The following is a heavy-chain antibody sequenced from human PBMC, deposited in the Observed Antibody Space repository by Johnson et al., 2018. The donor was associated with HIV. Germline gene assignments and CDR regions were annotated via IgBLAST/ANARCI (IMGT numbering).Heavy chain of an antibody. CDR1: GFSFSSYG. CDR2: ISYDGSTT. J-gene: IGHJ3*01. V-gene: IGHV3-30*03. Sequence: QVQLVESGGGVVRPGGSLRLSCAASGFSFSSYGMHWVRPAPGKGLEWVAVISYDGSTTYYADSVKGRLTISRDNSKNTLYLQMNSLRAEDTALYYCARLPSGYSRDAFDLWGQGIKVTVSS. CDR3: ARLPSGYSRDAFDL. D-gene: IGHD5-18*01.